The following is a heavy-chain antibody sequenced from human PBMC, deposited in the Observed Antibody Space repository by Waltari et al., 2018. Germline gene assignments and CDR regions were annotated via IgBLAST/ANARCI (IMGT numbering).Heavy chain of an antibody. J-gene: IGHJ4*02. D-gene: IGHD6-19*01. Sequence: DYYMHWVQQAPGKGLEWMGLVDPEDGETIYAEKFQGRVTITADTSTDTAYMELSSLRSEDTAVYYCATAAYYSSGWYYFDYWGQGTLVTVSS. CDR3: ATAAYYSSGWYYFDY. CDR2: VDPEDGET. V-gene: IGHV1-69-2*01. CDR1: DYY.